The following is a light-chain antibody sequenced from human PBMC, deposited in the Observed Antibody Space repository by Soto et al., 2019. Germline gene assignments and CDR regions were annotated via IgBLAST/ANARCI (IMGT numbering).Light chain of an antibody. CDR3: HHYGTSPT. V-gene: IGKV3-20*01. J-gene: IGKJ5*01. CDR1: QSLSSGY. CDR2: AAS. Sequence: EIVLTQSPGTLSLSPGERATLSCRASQSLSSGYLAWYQQKPGQAPRILIYAASSRATGIPDRFSGSGSGTEFTLTISRLEPADFAVYFCHHYGTSPTFGQGTRLEI.